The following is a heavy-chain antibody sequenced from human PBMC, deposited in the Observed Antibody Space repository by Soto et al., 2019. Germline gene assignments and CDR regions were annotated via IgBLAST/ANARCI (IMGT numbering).Heavy chain of an antibody. CDR3: ERVTVGAACPYAS. J-gene: IGHJ5*02. CDR2: IIPIFGTA. Sequence: QVQLVQSGAEVKKPGSSVKVSCKASGGTFSSYAISWVRQAPGQGLEWMGGIIPIFGTANYGRKFQGRVKSTAGESTSTAYMELSRLSSEETAVYYCERVTVGAACPYASWGQATLVTASS. D-gene: IGHD2-15*01. CDR1: GGTFSSYA. V-gene: IGHV1-69*12.